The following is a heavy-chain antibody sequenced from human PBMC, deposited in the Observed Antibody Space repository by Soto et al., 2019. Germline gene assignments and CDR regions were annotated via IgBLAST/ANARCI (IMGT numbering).Heavy chain of an antibody. CDR3: ASGAALYYDTSRY. D-gene: IGHD3-22*01. CDR1: GFSFSIHA. CDR2: MSPNGDNQ. Sequence: QVELVESGGGVVQSGGSLRLSCAAPGFSFSIHALHWIRQAPGEGLEWVAVMSPNGDNQYYADSVKGRFTISRDTSKSTLCLQMTSLRPEDTAVYYCASGAALYYDTSRYWGQGTLVTDSS. V-gene: IGHV3-30-3*01. J-gene: IGHJ4*02.